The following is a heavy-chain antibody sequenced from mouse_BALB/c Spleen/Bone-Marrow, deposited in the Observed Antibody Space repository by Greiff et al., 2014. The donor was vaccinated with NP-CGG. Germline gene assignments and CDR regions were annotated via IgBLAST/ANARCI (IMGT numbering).Heavy chain of an antibody. V-gene: IGHV1-18*01. CDR2: INSYNGGT. D-gene: IGHD2-14*01. CDR3: ARKGPYYRYDPYAMDY. CDR1: GYSFTGYT. J-gene: IGHJ4*01. Sequence: VQLQQSGPELVKPGASMKISCKASGYSFTGYTMNWVKQSHGKNLEWIGLINSYNGGTSYNQKFKGKATLTVDKSSSTAYMELLSLTSEVSAVYYCARKGPYYRYDPYAMDYWGQGTSVTVSS.